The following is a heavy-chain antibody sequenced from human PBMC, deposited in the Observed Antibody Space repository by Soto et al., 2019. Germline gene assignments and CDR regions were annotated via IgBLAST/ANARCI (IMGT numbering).Heavy chain of an antibody. CDR2: LSWNGGRI. CDR1: GFTFDDFA. J-gene: IGHJ4*02. CDR3: AQERNRGFWLYHVES. D-gene: IGHD2-2*01. V-gene: IGHV3-9*01. Sequence: EVQLVESGGGLVKPGMSLRLSCAASGFTFDDFAMHWVRQAPGTGLEWVSGLSWNGGRIVYADSVKGRFTISRDNAKNALYLHMNSVTPEDTAFYYCAQERNRGFWLYHVESWGQGTLGTVSA.